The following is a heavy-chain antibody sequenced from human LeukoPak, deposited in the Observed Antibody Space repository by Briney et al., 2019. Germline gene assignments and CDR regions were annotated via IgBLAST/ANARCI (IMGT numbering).Heavy chain of an antibody. CDR3: AGFGRLGATTDY. V-gene: IGHV1-3*01. D-gene: IGHD1-26*01. Sequence: ASVKVSCKASGYTFTSYAMHWVRQAPGQRLEWMGWINAGNGNTKYSQKFQGRVTITRDTSASTAYMELSSLRSEDTAVYYCAGFGRLGATTDYWGQGTLVTVSS. CDR2: INAGNGNT. CDR1: GYTFTSYA. J-gene: IGHJ4*02.